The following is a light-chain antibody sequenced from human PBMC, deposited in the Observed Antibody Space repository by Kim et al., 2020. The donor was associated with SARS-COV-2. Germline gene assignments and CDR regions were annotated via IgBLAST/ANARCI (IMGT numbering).Light chain of an antibody. V-gene: IGKV3-11*01. J-gene: IGKJ4*01. CDR1: QSVSSY. Sequence: EIVLTQSPATLSLSPGERATLSCRASQSVSSYLAWYQQEPGQARRLLIYDASNRDTGIPARFSGSGSGTDFTLTISSLEPEDLAVYYCQQRTNWPLPFGGGTKVDIK. CDR2: DAS. CDR3: QQRTNWPLP.